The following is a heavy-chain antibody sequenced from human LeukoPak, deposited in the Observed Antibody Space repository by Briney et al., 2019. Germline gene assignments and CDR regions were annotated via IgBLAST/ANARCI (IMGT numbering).Heavy chain of an antibody. CDR1: GFTFCSYS. CDR3: ARFSGYCSSTSCTPGD. J-gene: IGHJ4*02. D-gene: IGHD2-2*01. Sequence: WGSLRLSCSASGFTFCSYSMNWVRQAPGKGLEWVSSLFCSSSYIYYADSVKGRFTISRDNAKNSLYLQMNSLRAEDTAVYYCARFSGYCSSTSCTPGDWGQGTLVTVSS. V-gene: IGHV3-21*01. CDR2: LFCSSSYI.